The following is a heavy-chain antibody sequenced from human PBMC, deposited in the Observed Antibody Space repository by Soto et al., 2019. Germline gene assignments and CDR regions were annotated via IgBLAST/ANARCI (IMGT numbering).Heavy chain of an antibody. CDR2: ISAYNGNT. V-gene: IGHV1-18*01. CDR1: GYTFTSYG. J-gene: IGHJ3*02. D-gene: IGHD1-26*01. CDR3: IGGDTTRAFDI. Sequence: QVQLVQSGAEVKKPGASVKVSCKASGYTFTSYGISWVRQAHGQGLECMGWISAYNGNTNYAQKLQGRVTMTTDTSTSTADMELRSLRSDDTAVYYCIGGDTTRAFDIWGQGTMVTVAS.